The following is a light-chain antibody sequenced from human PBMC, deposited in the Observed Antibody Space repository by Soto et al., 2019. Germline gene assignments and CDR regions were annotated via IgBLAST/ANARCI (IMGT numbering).Light chain of an antibody. CDR2: TSN. CDR1: SSNIGRST. J-gene: IGLJ1*01. Sequence: QSVLTQPPSASGTPGQTVTISCSGSSSNIGRSTVNWYQQLPGTAPRLLIYTSNQRPSGVPDRFSGSKSGTSASLAISGLQSEDEAEYFCAAWDDSLNGNVFGSGTKVTVL. V-gene: IGLV1-44*01. CDR3: AAWDDSLNGNV.